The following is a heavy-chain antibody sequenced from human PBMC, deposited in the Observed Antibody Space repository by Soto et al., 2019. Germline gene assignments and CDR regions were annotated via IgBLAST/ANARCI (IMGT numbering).Heavy chain of an antibody. Sequence: EVQLVESGGGLVQPGGSLKLSCAASGFTFSGSAMHWVRQASGKGLEWVGRIRSKGNNYATAYGASLKGRFTISRDDSKNTAYLQMTSLNTEDTAVYYCSRQASDFWSGKPQYYMDVWRKGTTVTVSS. CDR2: IRSKGNNYAT. D-gene: IGHD3-3*01. CDR3: SRQASDFWSGKPQYYMDV. CDR1: GFTFSGSA. V-gene: IGHV3-73*01. J-gene: IGHJ6*03.